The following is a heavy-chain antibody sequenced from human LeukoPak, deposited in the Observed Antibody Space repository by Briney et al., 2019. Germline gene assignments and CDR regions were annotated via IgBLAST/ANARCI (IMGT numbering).Heavy chain of an antibody. CDR3: ARALPEGYSSSWYPSWFDP. CDR2: IYHSGST. V-gene: IGHV4-4*02. J-gene: IGHJ5*02. D-gene: IGHD6-13*01. CDR1: GFTFSSYW. Sequence: GSLRLSCAASGFTFSSYWMNWVRQPPGKGLEWIGEIYHSGSTNYNPSLKSRVTISVDKSKNQFSLKLSSVTAADTAVYYCARALPEGYSSSWYPSWFDPWGQGTLVTVSS.